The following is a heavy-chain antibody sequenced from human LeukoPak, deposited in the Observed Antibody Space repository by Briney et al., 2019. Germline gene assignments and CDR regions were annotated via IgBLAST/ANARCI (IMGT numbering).Heavy chain of an antibody. CDR3: ARLKTYYYGSSGYYYIPSGFDY. D-gene: IGHD3-22*01. CDR1: GYSFTSYW. Sequence: GESLKISCKGSGYSFTSYWIGWVRQMPGKGLEWMGIIYPGDSDTRYSPSFQGQVTISADKSISTAYLQWSSLKASDTAMYYCARLKTYYYGSSGYYYIPSGFDYWGQGTLVTVSS. V-gene: IGHV5-51*01. CDR2: IYPGDSDT. J-gene: IGHJ4*02.